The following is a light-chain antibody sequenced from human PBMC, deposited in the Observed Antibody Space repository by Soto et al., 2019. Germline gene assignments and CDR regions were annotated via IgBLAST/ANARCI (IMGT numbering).Light chain of an antibody. J-gene: IGKJ1*01. Sequence: IEMAQSPATLSVSPGESAPLSCWASKSLSTNLAWYKQKPGKSPRLLIYGSSSRATGIAARFSGGGSGTEFTLTISLLQSADFAFYYCQQYHTWPRTLRQGIKVEIK. CDR3: QQYHTWPRT. CDR2: GSS. CDR1: KSLSTN. V-gene: IGKV3-15*01.